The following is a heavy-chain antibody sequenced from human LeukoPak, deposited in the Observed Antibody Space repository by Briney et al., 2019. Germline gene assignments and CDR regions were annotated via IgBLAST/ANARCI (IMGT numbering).Heavy chain of an antibody. Sequence: KPSETLSLTCTVSGGSISSYYWSWIRQPPGKGLEWIGYIYYSGSTNYNPSLKSRVTISVDTSKNQFSLKLSSVTAADTAVYYCASLKTSSGWPPKGAYFDYWGQGTLVTVSS. V-gene: IGHV4-59*01. CDR1: GGSISSYY. J-gene: IGHJ4*02. D-gene: IGHD6-19*01. CDR2: IYYSGST. CDR3: ASLKTSSGWPPKGAYFDY.